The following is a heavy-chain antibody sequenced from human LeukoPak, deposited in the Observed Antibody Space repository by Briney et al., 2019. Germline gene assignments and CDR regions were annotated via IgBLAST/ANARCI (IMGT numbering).Heavy chain of an antibody. CDR2: IYYSGST. D-gene: IGHD2-2*01. CDR1: GGAVSSGSYY. CDR3: ARSGSRVLPAAI. V-gene: IGHV4-61*01. Sequence: SETLSLTCTVAGGAVSSGSYYWSWIRQPPGKGLEWIGYIYYSGSTNYNPSLKSRVTISVDTSKNQFSLKLSSVTAADTAVYYCARSGSRVLPAAIWGQGTLVTVSS. J-gene: IGHJ4*02.